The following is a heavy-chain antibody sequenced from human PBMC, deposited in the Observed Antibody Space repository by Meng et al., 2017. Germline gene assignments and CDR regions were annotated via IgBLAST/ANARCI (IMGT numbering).Heavy chain of an antibody. J-gene: IGHJ5*02. Sequence: QGRLQESGPGLVRPSQTLSLTCSVSGVSFRGNSYYWSWIRQPAGKGLEWIGRIYTSGGTKYNPSLSTRVTMSVDASKTQFSLRLTSVTAADTAVYYCARDYGDYSPWFDPWGQGILVTVSS. D-gene: IGHD4-17*01. V-gene: IGHV4-61*02. CDR2: IYTSGGT. CDR1: GVSFRGNSYY. CDR3: ARDYGDYSPWFDP.